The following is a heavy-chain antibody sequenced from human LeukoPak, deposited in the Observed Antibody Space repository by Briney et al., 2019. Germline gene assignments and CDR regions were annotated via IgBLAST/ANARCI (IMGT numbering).Heavy chain of an antibody. D-gene: IGHD3-22*01. CDR1: GFTFSSYG. CDR2: ISYDGSNK. J-gene: IGHJ4*02. V-gene: IGHV3-30*03. Sequence: GGSLRLSCAASGFTFSSYGMHWVRQAPGKGLEWVAVISYDGSNKYYADSVKGRFTISRDNSKNTLYLQMNSLRTEDTAVYYCASVGGITMTLYYFDYWGQGTLVTVSS. CDR3: ASVGGITMTLYYFDY.